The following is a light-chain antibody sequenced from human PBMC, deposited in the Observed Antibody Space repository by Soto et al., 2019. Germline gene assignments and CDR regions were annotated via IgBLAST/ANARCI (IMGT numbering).Light chain of an antibody. CDR2: GAS. CDR1: QSVSSN. Sequence: EIVLTQSPGTLSLSPGERATLTCRASQSVSSNYLAWFQQRPGQAPRLLISGASSRATGIPARFSGSGSGTEFTLTISSLQSEDFAVYYCQQYNNWRTFGQGTKVDIK. CDR3: QQYNNWRT. V-gene: IGKV3D-15*01. J-gene: IGKJ1*01.